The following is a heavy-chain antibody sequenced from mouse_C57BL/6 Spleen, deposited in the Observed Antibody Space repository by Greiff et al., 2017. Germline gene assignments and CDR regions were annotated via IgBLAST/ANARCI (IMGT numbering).Heavy chain of an antibody. CDR1: GYTFTSYW. CDR3: AITDNYDDAMDD. D-gene: IGHD2-12*01. Sequence: QVQLQQSGAELVKPGASVKVSCKASGYTFTSYWLHWVKQRPGQGLEWIGRIHPSDSATNYNQKFKGKATLTVDKSSSTAYMQLSSLTSEDSAVYYCAITDNYDDAMDDWGQGTSVTVSS. CDR2: IHPSDSAT. V-gene: IGHV1-74*01. J-gene: IGHJ4*01.